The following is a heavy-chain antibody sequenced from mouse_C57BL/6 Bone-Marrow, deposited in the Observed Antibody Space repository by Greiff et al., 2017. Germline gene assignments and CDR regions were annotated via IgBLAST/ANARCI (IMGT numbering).Heavy chain of an antibody. CDR2: IRNKAKGYTT. Sequence: EVHLVESGGGLVQPGGSLSLSCAASGFTFTDYYMSWVRQPPGKALEWLGFIRNKAKGYTTEYSASVKGRFTISRDNSPSILYLQMNARRAENSATYYGSRYELRYFDVWGTGTTVTVSS. V-gene: IGHV7-3*01. D-gene: IGHD1-1*01. CDR3: SRYELRYFDV. J-gene: IGHJ1*03. CDR1: GFTFTDYY.